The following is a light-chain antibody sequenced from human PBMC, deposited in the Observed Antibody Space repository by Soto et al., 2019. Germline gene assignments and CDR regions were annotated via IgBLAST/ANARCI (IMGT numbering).Light chain of an antibody. CDR3: SSYSSSTPLVV. Sequence: QSALTQPASVSGSPGQSITISCTGTSSDVGGYNYVSWYQHHPGKAPKLMIYDVTNRPSGVSDRFSGSKSGNTATLTISGLQAEDEAEYYCSSYSSSTPLVVFGGGTKLTVL. V-gene: IGLV2-14*03. CDR2: DVT. CDR1: SSDVGGYNY. J-gene: IGLJ2*01.